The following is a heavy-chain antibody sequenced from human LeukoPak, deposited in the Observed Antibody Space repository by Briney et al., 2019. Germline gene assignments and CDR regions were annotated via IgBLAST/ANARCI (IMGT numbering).Heavy chain of an antibody. D-gene: IGHD3-10*01. V-gene: IGHV3-30*02. CDR1: GFTFSSYG. CDR3: VSPYGSGSYFDY. CDR2: IRYDGSNK. Sequence: GGSLRLSCAASGFTFSSYGMHWVRQAPGKGLEWVAFIRYDGSNKYYADSVKGRFTISRDNSKNTLYLQMNSLRAEDTAVYYCVSPYGSGSYFDYWGQGTLVTVSS. J-gene: IGHJ4*02.